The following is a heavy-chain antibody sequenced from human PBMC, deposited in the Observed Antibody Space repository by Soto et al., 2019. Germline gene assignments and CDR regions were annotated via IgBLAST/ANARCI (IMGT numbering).Heavy chain of an antibody. CDR2: MNPNSGDT. J-gene: IGHJ6*03. Sequence: ASVKVSCKASGYTFTSSEINWVRQATGQGLEWMGWMNPNSGDTGFAQKFQGRVTMTRNTSISTAYMELSSLRSEDTAVYYCARGCYYYCDFMDFPAKGTTVTVSS. V-gene: IGHV1-8*01. CDR1: GYTFTSSE. CDR3: ARGCYYYCDFMDF.